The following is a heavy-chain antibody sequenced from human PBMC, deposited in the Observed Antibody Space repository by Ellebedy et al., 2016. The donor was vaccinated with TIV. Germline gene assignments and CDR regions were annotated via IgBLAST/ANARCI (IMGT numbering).Heavy chain of an antibody. J-gene: IGHJ6*02. CDR2: IWYDGSNK. CDR1: GFTFSSYG. Sequence: GESLKISXAASGFTFSSYGMHWVRQAPGKGLEWVAVIWYDGSNKYYADSVKGRFTISRDNSKNTLYLQMNSLRAEDTAVYYCARDPNPSSITMIVNGMDVWGQGTTVTVSS. CDR3: ARDPNPSSITMIVNGMDV. V-gene: IGHV3-33*01. D-gene: IGHD3-22*01.